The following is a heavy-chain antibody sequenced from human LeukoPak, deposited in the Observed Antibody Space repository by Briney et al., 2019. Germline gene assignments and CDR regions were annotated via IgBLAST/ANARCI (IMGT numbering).Heavy chain of an antibody. CDR3: ARDRSGYDLGYYYGMDV. J-gene: IGHJ6*02. V-gene: IGHV4-59*01. D-gene: IGHD5-12*01. CDR1: GGSISSYY. CDR2: IYYSGST. Sequence: KPSETLSLTCTVSGGSISSYYWSSIRQPPGKGLEWIGYIYYSGSTNYNPSLKSRVTISVDTSKNQFSLKLSSVTAADTAVYYCARDRSGYDLGYYYGMDVWGQGTTVTVSS.